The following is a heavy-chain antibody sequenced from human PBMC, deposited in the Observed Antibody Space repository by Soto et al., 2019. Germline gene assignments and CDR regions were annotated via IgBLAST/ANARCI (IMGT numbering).Heavy chain of an antibody. V-gene: IGHV4-59*08. J-gene: IGHJ5*02. CDR3: ARQGGGAVNH. D-gene: IGHD2-21*01. CDR1: GGSISSYY. CDR2: IYYSGST. Sequence: SETLSLTCTVSGGSISSYYWSWIRQPPGKGLEWIGYIYYSGSTNYNPSLKSRVTISVDTSKNQFSRKLSSVTAADTAVYYCARQGGGAVNHWGQGTLVTVSS.